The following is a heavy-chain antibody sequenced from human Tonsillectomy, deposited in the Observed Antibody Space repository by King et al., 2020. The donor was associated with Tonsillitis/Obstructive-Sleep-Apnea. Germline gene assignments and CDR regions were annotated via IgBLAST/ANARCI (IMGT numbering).Heavy chain of an antibody. J-gene: IGHJ3*02. V-gene: IGHV5-10-1*01. CDR2: IDPSDSYT. D-gene: IGHD5-12*01. Sequence: VQLVQSGAEVKKPGESLRISCKGSGYSFSSYWINWVRQMPGKGLEWMGRIDPSDSYTNYRPSFQGHFTFSVDKSISTAYLQWSSLRASDTAIYYCARGVVGYDFAFDIWGQGTMVTVSS. CDR3: ARGVVGYDFAFDI. CDR1: GYSFSSYW.